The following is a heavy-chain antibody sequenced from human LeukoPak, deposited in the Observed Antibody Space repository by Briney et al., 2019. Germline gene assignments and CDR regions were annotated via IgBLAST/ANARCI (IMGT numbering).Heavy chain of an antibody. CDR1: GYSISSGYY. V-gene: IGHV4-38-2*02. J-gene: IGHJ6*02. D-gene: IGHD3-10*01. Sequence: SETLSLTCTVSGYSISSGYYWGWIRQPPGKGLEWIGSIYHSGSTYYNPSLKSRVTISVDTSKNQFSLKLSSVTAADTAVYYCARGYYYGSGPYYYYALDVWGQGTTVTVSS. CDR2: IYHSGST. CDR3: ARGYYYGSGPYYYYALDV.